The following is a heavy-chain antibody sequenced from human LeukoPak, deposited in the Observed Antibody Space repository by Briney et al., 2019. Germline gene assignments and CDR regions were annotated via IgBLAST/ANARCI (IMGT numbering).Heavy chain of an antibody. D-gene: IGHD6-19*01. CDR3: ARHTDSSGWYRAWFDP. Sequence: SETLSLTCTVSGGSISSSRHYWGWLRQPPGKGLEWIVSMFYSGTAYYNASLKSRVTISVDTSKNQFSLKVTSVTAADTAVYYCARHTDSSGWYRAWFDPWGQGTLVTVSS. CDR1: GGSISSSRHY. V-gene: IGHV4-39*01. J-gene: IGHJ5*02. CDR2: MFYSGTA.